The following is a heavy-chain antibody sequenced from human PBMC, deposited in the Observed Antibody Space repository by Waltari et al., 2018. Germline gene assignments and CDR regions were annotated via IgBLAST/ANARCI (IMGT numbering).Heavy chain of an antibody. CDR3: ARRLLVPGSVFLDFFDS. Sequence: VQFMQSGAEVITPGESLKISCQGPDYTFIIFWIAWVRQMPGKGLEWMGYIFPGDSDVRYSPSFQGQVTISVDKSISTAYLHWSSLKASDTAMYYCARRLLVPGSVFLDFFDSWGQGTQVTVSS. CDR1: DYTFIIFW. J-gene: IGHJ4*02. V-gene: IGHV5-51*01. D-gene: IGHD2-8*02. CDR2: IFPGDSDV.